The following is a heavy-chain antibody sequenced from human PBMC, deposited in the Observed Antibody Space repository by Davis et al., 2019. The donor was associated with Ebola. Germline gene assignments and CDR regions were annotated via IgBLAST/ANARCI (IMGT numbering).Heavy chain of an antibody. CDR3: ARDGSSSGC. Sequence: SVKVSCKASGYTFTSYGISWVRQAPGQGLEWMGRIIPILGIANYAQKFQGRVTITADKSTSTAYMELSSLRSEDTAVYYCARDGSSSGCWGQGTLVTVSS. D-gene: IGHD6-19*01. V-gene: IGHV1-69*04. J-gene: IGHJ4*02. CDR2: IIPILGIA. CDR1: GYTFTSYG.